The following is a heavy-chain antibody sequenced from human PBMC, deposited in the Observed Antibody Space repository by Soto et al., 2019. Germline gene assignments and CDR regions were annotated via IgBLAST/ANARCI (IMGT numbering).Heavy chain of an antibody. J-gene: IGHJ3*02. Sequence: GSLRLSSATSGFTFSSYSMNWVRQAPGKGLEWVSSISSSSSYIYYADSVKGRFPISRDNAKNSLYLQMNSLRAEDTAVYYCARAAIIYTFRDAFDIWGQGTMVTVAS. CDR2: ISSSSSYI. CDR3: ARAAIIYTFRDAFDI. V-gene: IGHV3-21*01. D-gene: IGHD3-16*01. CDR1: GFTFSSYS.